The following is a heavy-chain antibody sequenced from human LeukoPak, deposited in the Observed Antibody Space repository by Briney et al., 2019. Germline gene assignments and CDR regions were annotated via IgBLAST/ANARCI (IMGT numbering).Heavy chain of an antibody. CDR3: ARVIAFEYSYDY. CDR1: GYTFTSYG. CDR2: ISTFNGDT. Sequence: ASVKVSCKASGYTFTSYGFSWVRQAPGQGLEWMGWISTFNGDTNYAQKFQGRVTMTTDTSTSTAYMELSRLRSDDTAVYYCARVIAFEYSYDYWGQGTLVTVSS. V-gene: IGHV1-18*01. J-gene: IGHJ4*02. D-gene: IGHD2-21*01.